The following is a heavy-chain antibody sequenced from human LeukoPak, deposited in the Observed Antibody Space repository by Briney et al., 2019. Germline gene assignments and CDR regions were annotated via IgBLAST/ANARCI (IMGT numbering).Heavy chain of an antibody. CDR3: ARSGSYGGHFDN. V-gene: IGHV4-34*01. CDR1: GGSFSGYY. CDR2: INHSGST. D-gene: IGHD1-26*01. J-gene: IGHJ4*02. Sequence: PSETLSLTCAVYGGSFSGYYWSWIRQPPGKGLEWIGEINHSGSTNYNPSLKSRVTISVDTSKNQFSLKLTSVTAADTAVYYCARSGSYGGHFDNWGQGTLVTVSS.